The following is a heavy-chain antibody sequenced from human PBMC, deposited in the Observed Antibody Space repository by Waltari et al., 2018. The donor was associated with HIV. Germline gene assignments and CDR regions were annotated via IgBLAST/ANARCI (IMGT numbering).Heavy chain of an antibody. Sequence: QVQLQESGPGLVKPSQTLSLTCTVSTDSITTGSHYSCWIRQTAGKGREWLGRIYTSGTTTYDPSLKSRVTISIDTSKNQVSLKLSSVTAADTAVYYCARDGGNMPWYNWNDDLYYFYGMDVWGQGTTVTVSS. V-gene: IGHV4-61*02. CDR3: ARDGGNMPWYNWNDDLYYFYGMDV. CDR2: IYTSGTT. J-gene: IGHJ6*02. CDR1: TDSITTGSHY. D-gene: IGHD1-20*01.